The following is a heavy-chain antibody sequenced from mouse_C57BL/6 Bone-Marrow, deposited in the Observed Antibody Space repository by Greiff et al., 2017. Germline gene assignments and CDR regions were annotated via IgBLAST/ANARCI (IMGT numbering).Heavy chain of an antibody. V-gene: IGHV5-9-1*02. CDR3: TRDRDFYYGSSYRWYFDV. CDR1: GFTFSSYA. CDR2: ISSGGDYI. D-gene: IGHD1-1*01. Sequence: EVKLVESGEGLVKPGGSLKLSCAASGFTFSSYAMSWVRQTPEKRLEWVAYISSGGDYIYYADTVKGRFTISRDNARNTLYLQMSSLKSEDTAMYYCTRDRDFYYGSSYRWYFDVWGTGTTVTVSS. J-gene: IGHJ1*03.